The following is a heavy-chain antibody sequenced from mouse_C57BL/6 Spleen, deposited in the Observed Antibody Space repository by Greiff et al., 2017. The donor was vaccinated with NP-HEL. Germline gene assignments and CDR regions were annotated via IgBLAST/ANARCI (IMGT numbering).Heavy chain of an antibody. Sequence: QVQLQQSGAELVKPGASVKISCKASGYTFTDYYMNWVKQRPGQGLEWIGQIFPGGGSTYYNEKFKGKATLTVDKSSSTAYMLLSSLTSEDSAVYCCANHYYDRVYFDYWGQGTTLTVSS. J-gene: IGHJ2*01. V-gene: IGHV1-75*01. CDR1: GYTFTDYY. CDR2: IFPGGGST. CDR3: ANHYYDRVYFDY. D-gene: IGHD1-1*01.